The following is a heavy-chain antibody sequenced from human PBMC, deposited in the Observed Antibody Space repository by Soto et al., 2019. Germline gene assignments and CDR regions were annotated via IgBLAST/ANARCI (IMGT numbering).Heavy chain of an antibody. D-gene: IGHD1-26*01. Sequence: PGGSLRLSCAASGFTFSSYAMSWVRQAPGKGLEWVSAISGSGGSTYYADSVKGRFTISRDNSKNTLYLQMNSLRAEDTAVYYCAKDPHSGSHPGLIGWFDPWGQGTLVTVS. CDR2: ISGSGGST. V-gene: IGHV3-23*01. CDR1: GFTFSSYA. CDR3: AKDPHSGSHPGLIGWFDP. J-gene: IGHJ5*02.